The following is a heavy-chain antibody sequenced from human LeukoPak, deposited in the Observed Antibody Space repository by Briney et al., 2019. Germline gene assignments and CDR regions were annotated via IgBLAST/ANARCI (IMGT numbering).Heavy chain of an antibody. Sequence: ASVKVSCKASGYRFRDYCMHWVRQAPGQGLEWMGWINPNSGGTMYAQKFQGRVAMTRDTSINTAYMELSRLTSDDTAVYYCARDGDDNGDYVLGWFDPWGQGTLVTVSS. CDR2: INPNSGGT. D-gene: IGHD4-17*01. V-gene: IGHV1-2*02. CDR3: ARDGDDNGDYVLGWFDP. J-gene: IGHJ5*02. CDR1: GYRFRDYC.